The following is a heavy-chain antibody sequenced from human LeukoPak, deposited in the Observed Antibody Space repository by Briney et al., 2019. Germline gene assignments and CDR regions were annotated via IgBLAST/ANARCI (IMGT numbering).Heavy chain of an antibody. CDR3: ARGPVSSSGFFDC. V-gene: IGHV3-11*01. Sequence: GGSLRLSCAASGFTLSDYHMSWIRQASGKGLEWVSYVSSSGGTISYADSVKGRFSISRDNAKKSLYLQMNSLRAEDTAVYYCARGPVSSSGFFDCWGQGTLVTVSS. J-gene: IGHJ4*02. D-gene: IGHD3-22*01. CDR1: GFTLSDYH. CDR2: VSSSGGTI.